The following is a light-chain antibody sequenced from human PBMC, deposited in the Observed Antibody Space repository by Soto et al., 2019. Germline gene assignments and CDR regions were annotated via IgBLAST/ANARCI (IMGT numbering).Light chain of an antibody. CDR2: DAS. CDR1: QRISSW. V-gene: IGKV1-5*01. CDR3: QQYNSYSGT. J-gene: IGKJ1*01. Sequence: DIQMTQSQSTLSASVGDRVTITCRASQRISSWLAWYQQKPGKAPKLLIYDASRLESGFPSRFSGSGSGTEFTLTISSLQPDDFATYYCQQYNSYSGTFGQGTKVHIK.